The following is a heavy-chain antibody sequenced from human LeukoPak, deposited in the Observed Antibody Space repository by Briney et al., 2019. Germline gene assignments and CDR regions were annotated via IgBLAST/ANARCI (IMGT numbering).Heavy chain of an antibody. Sequence: SETLSLTCTVSSGSISSYYWSWIRHPPGKSLEWIGYIYYSGSTNYNPSLKSRVSISVDTSKNQFSLKLSSVTAADTAVYYCARGSSPYYYMDVWGKGIAVTVSS. D-gene: IGHD3-10*01. J-gene: IGHJ6*03. CDR2: IYYSGST. V-gene: IGHV4-59*01. CDR1: SGSISSYY. CDR3: ARGSSPYYYMDV.